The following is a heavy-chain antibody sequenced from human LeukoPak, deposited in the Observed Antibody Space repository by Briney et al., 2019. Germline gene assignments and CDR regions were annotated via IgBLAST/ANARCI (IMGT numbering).Heavy chain of an antibody. CDR2: IYSGGST. D-gene: IGHD6-19*01. CDR3: AVANPYTSGWYYFDY. Sequence: PGGSLRLSCAASGLTVSSNYMSWVRQAPGKGLECVSVIYSGGSTYYADSVKGRFTISRDNSGNTLYLQMNSLRAEDTAAYYCAVANPYTSGWYYFDYWGSGTLVTVSS. V-gene: IGHV3-53*01. CDR1: GLTVSSNY. J-gene: IGHJ4*02.